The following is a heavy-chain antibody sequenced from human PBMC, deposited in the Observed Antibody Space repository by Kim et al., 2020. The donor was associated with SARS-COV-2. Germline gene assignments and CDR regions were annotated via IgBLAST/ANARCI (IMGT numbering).Heavy chain of an antibody. Sequence: SETLSLTCAVYGGSFSGYYWSWIRQPPGKGLEWIGEINHSGSTNYNPSLKSRVTISVDTSKNQFSLKLSSVTAADTAVYYCARNTILFDYDPRYGMDVWGQGTTVTVSS. V-gene: IGHV4-34*01. CDR2: INHSGST. J-gene: IGHJ6*02. CDR1: GGSFSGYY. D-gene: IGHD3-3*01. CDR3: ARNTILFDYDPRYGMDV.